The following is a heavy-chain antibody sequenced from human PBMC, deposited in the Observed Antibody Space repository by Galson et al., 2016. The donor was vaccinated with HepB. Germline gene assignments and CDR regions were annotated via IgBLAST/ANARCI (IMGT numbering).Heavy chain of an antibody. CDR3: ARPYTYYFGSGSYFDVLHYGMDV. J-gene: IGHJ6*02. CDR1: GFRFSDYN. D-gene: IGHD3-10*01. CDR2: ISASSGTI. V-gene: IGHV3-48*01. Sequence: SLRLSCAASGFRFSDYNMNWVRQAPGRGLEGVAYISASSGTIYYADSVKGRFTISRDNANNSLSLQMNSLRAEDTAFYYCARPYTYYFGSGSYFDVLHYGMDVWGQGTTVTVSS.